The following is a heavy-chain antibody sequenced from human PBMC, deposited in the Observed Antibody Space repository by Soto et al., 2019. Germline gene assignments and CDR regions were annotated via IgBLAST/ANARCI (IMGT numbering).Heavy chain of an antibody. D-gene: IGHD1-1*01. J-gene: IGHJ4*02. CDR1: GFTFSSYG. Sequence: QVQLVESGGGVVQPGRSLRLSCVASGFTFSSYGMHWVRHAPGKGLEWVAIIRYDGSNIYYADSVRGRFAISRDNSKNTFFLQMDSLGAEDTALYYCARSGVGGTAFSGYYWGQGALVTVSS. CDR3: ARSGVGGTAFSGYY. CDR2: IRYDGSNI. V-gene: IGHV3-33*01.